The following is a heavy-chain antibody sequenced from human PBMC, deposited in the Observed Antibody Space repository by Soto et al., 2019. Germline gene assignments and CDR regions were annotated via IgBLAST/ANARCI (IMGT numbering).Heavy chain of an antibody. CDR3: ARGVTMVRGVGLFYFDY. CDR2: MYYSGST. V-gene: IGHV4-31*03. J-gene: IGHJ4*02. CDR1: GGSISSGGYY. Sequence: QVQLQESGPGLVKPSQTLSLTCTVSGGSISSGGYYWSWIRQHPGKGLEWIGYMYYSGSTYYNPSLKSRITISVDTSKKNFSLKLSSVTAADTAVYYCARGVTMVRGVGLFYFDYWGQGTLVTVSS. D-gene: IGHD3-10*01.